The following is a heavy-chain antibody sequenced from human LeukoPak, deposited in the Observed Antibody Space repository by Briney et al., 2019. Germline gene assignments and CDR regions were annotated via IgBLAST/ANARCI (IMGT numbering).Heavy chain of an antibody. D-gene: IGHD1-14*01. V-gene: IGHV4-39*01. CDR3: ARVDNWYKGSSDY. Sequence: TSETLSLTCTVSGGSISSSSYYWGWLRQPPGKGLEWIGSIYASASTYYSPSLKSRVTISADMSKNQFSLRLYSATAADTAVYYCARVDNWYKGSSDYWGQGTLVTVSS. CDR2: IYASAST. CDR1: GGSISSSSYY. J-gene: IGHJ4*02.